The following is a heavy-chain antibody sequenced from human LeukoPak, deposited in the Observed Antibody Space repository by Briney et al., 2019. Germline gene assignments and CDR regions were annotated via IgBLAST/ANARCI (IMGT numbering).Heavy chain of an antibody. Sequence: GGSLRLSCAASGFTFSSYAMSWVRQAPGKGLEWVSAISGSGGSTYYADSVKGRFTISRYNSKNTLYLQMSSLRAEDTAVYYCAKDALISFRGAWSQSDSWGQGTLVTVSS. CDR2: ISGSGGST. CDR1: GFTFSSYA. V-gene: IGHV3-23*01. D-gene: IGHD3-16*02. CDR3: AKDALISFRGAWSQSDS. J-gene: IGHJ4*02.